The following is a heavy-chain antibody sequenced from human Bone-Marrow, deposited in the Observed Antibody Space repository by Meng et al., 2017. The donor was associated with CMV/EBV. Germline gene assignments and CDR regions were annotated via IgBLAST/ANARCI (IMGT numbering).Heavy chain of an antibody. D-gene: IGHD3-3*01. Sequence: GESLKISWAASGFTFSSYGVHWVRQAPGKGLEWVAIIRYDGSNKYYADSVKGCFTISRDNSKNTLYLQMNSLRAEDTDVYYCAKDSRFEWLSNYYYYGMDVWGQGTTVTVSS. CDR3: AKDSRFEWLSNYYYYGMDV. CDR1: GFTFSSYG. V-gene: IGHV3-30*02. CDR2: IRYDGSNK. J-gene: IGHJ6*02.